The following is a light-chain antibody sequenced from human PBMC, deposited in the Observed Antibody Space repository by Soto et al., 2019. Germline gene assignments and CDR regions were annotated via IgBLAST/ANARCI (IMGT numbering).Light chain of an antibody. CDR2: GAS. CDR1: QGISSH. CDR3: QQFYSYPFT. J-gene: IGKJ3*01. Sequence: DIQLTQSPSFLSASIGDRVTITCRASQGISSHFAWYQQKPGKAPRLLIYGASTLQSGVPSRFSGSESGTEFTLTISSLQPEDFATYYCQQFYSYPFTFGPGTKVDVK. V-gene: IGKV1-9*01.